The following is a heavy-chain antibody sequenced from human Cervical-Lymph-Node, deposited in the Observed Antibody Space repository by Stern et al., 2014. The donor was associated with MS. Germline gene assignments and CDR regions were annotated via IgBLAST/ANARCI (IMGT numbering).Heavy chain of an antibody. Sequence: VQLVESGAEVKKPGSSVRVSCKASGGTFSSYAISWVRQAPGQGLEWLGGIIPMYGTAKYAQKFRGRVTITADDSTSTAYMDVSSLRSEDTAVYYCASSIGELAPEAVWGQGTTVTVFS. D-gene: IGHD3-10*01. CDR1: GGTFSSYA. V-gene: IGHV1-69*01. J-gene: IGHJ6*02. CDR3: ASSIGELAPEAV. CDR2: IIPMYGTA.